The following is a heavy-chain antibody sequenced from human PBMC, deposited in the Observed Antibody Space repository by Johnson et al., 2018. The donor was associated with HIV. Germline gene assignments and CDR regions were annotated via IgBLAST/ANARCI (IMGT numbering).Heavy chain of an antibody. J-gene: IGHJ3*01. D-gene: IGHD3-10*01. V-gene: IGHV3-64*01. Sequence: VQLVESGGGLVQPGGSLRLSCAASGFTFSNYAMHWVRQAPGKGLEYVSAMSSNGGSTYSANSVTGRFTISRDNSKNTLYLQMGSLRAEDMAVYYCATLWFGEVSVYDAFDVWGQGTMVTVSS. CDR3: ATLWFGEVSVYDAFDV. CDR2: MSSNGGST. CDR1: GFTFSNYA.